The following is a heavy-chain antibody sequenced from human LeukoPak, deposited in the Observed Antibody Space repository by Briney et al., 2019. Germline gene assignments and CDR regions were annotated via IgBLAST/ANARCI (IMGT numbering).Heavy chain of an antibody. CDR2: ISYDETNN. Sequence: PGRSLRLSCAASGFSFSDYAIHWVRQAPGKGLERVALISYDETNNYYADSVKGRFTISRDNSKNTVYLQMNSLRPEDTAVYYCAKDAYSSGPNWFDPWGQGTLVTVSS. J-gene: IGHJ5*02. CDR1: GFSFSDYA. CDR3: AKDAYSSGPNWFDP. V-gene: IGHV3-30*18. D-gene: IGHD6-19*01.